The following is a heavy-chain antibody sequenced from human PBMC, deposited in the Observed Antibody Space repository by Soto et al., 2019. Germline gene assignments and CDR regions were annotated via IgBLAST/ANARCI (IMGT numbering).Heavy chain of an antibody. CDR1: GSAFSREW. CDR3: ARDLPNGHFDY. Sequence: GGSLRLSCAASGSAFSREWISWVRQAPGMGLEWVANIKEDGSQKSYADSVRGRFTISRDIAKHSVYLQMNSLRAEDTAVYYCARDLPNGHFDYWGQGALVTVSS. V-gene: IGHV3-7*01. J-gene: IGHJ4*02. CDR2: IKEDGSQK.